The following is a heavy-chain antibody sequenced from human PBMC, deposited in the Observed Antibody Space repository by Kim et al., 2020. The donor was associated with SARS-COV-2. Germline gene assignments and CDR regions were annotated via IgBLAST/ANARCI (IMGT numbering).Heavy chain of an antibody. CDR1: GFTFSSYS. D-gene: IGHD1-26*01. V-gene: IGHV3-21*01. Sequence: GGSLRLSCAASGFTFSSYSMNWVRQAPGKGLEWVSSISSSSSYIYYADSVKGRFTISRDNAKNSLYLQMNSLRAEDTAVYYCARASGRRWELLGGDYYYYGMDVWGQGTTVTVSS. CDR2: ISSSSSYI. CDR3: ARASGRRWELLGGDYYYYGMDV. J-gene: IGHJ6*02.